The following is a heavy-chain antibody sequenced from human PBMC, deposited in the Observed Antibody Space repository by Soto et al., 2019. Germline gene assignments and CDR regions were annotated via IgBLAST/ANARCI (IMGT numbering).Heavy chain of an antibody. CDR1: GFTFDDYG. D-gene: IGHD3-10*01. CDR2: INWNGGST. J-gene: IGHJ4*02. CDR3: ARGGGSGSYVPSDY. V-gene: IGHV3-20*01. Sequence: GGSLRLSCAASGFTFDDYGMSWVRQGPGEGLEWVSGINWNGGSTGYADSVKGRFTISRDNAKNSLYLHMNSLRAEDTALYHCARGGGSGSYVPSDYWGQGTLVTVSS.